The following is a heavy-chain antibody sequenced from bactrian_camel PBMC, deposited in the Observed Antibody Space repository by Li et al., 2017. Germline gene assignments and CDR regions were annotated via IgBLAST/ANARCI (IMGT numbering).Heavy chain of an antibody. CDR1: GLTYSSYC. D-gene: IGHD1*01. Sequence: HVQLVESGGDSVQPGGSLRLSCKYSGLTYSSYCMGWFRRVTGKAREGVASISSPVGATYYRDDSLKGRFTISLDNAKNSVTLLMNNLKPEDTATYYCVATGNFGVRPGRCPLVFPSPVYAHKGQGTQVTVS. J-gene: IGHJ4*01. V-gene: IGHV3S6*01. CDR2: ISSPVGAT.